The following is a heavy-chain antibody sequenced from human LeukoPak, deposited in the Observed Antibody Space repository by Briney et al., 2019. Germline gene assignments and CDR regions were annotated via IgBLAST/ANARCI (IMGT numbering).Heavy chain of an antibody. D-gene: IGHD1-26*01. J-gene: IGHJ6*03. V-gene: IGHV3-30*02. Sequence: GGSLRLSCAASGFTVSSNYMTWVRQAPGKGLEWVAFIRYDGSNKYYADSVKGRFTISRDNSRNTLYLQMKSLRTEDTAVYYCAKGYGWEASYYYYYMDVWGKGTTVTISS. CDR1: GFTVSSNY. CDR3: AKGYGWEASYYYYYMDV. CDR2: IRYDGSNK.